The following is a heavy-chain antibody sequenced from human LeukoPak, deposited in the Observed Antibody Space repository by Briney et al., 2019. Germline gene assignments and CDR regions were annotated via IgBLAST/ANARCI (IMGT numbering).Heavy chain of an antibody. V-gene: IGHV4-59*11. CDR2: VYYSGST. CDR3: AGVASGGYGFSYFDP. J-gene: IGHJ5*02. Sequence: SETLSLTCIVSGGSLSGHKWTWIRQPPGKGLEWIGYVYYSGSTNYNPSVQSRVTISVDTSKNQFSLKLNSVTAADTAVYYCAGVASGGYGFSYFDPWGQGTQVTVSS. D-gene: IGHD5-18*01. CDR1: GGSLSGHK.